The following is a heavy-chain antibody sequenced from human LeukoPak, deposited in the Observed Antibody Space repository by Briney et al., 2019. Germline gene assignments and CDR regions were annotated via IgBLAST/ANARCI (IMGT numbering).Heavy chain of an antibody. CDR2: IYGSGIT. V-gene: IGHV4-59*12. J-gene: IGHJ5*02. D-gene: IGHD3-3*02. CDR1: GGSISGYY. Sequence: PSETLSLTCTVSGGSISGYYWSWIRQPPGEGLEWIGYIYGSGITSYNPSLKSRVTISVDTSKNQFSLKLSSVTAADTAVYYCARGHLGWFDPWGQGTLVTVSS. CDR3: ARGHLGWFDP.